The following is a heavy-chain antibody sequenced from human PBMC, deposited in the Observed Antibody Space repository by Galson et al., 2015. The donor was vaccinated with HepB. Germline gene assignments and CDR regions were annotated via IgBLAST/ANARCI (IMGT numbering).Heavy chain of an antibody. CDR3: ARERADTAIIDS. J-gene: IGHJ4*02. Sequence: TLSLTCTVAGGSITSDDYWSWIRQSPGKGLEWIGYSHYSGTIFYNPSLHSRLMILVDMSKNQFSLELTSVTVADTAVYYCARERADTAIIDSWGPGTLVSVSS. CDR1: GGSITSDDY. V-gene: IGHV4-30-4*01. CDR2: SHYSGTI. D-gene: IGHD5-18*01.